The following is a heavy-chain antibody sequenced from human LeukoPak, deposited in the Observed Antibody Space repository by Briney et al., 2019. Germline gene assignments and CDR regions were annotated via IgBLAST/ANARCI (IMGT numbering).Heavy chain of an antibody. D-gene: IGHD3-22*01. Sequence: GGSLRLSCAASGFTFSRYSMNWVRQAPGKGLEWVAVISYDGSNKYYADSVKGRFTISRDNSKNTLYLQMNSLRAEDTAVYYCARDRRALYDSSGYGVSGYWGQGTLVTVSS. CDR1: GFTFSRYS. J-gene: IGHJ4*02. V-gene: IGHV3-30*03. CDR2: ISYDGSNK. CDR3: ARDRRALYDSSGYGVSGY.